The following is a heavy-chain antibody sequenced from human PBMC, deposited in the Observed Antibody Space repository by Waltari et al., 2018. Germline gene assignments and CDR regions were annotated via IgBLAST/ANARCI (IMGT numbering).Heavy chain of an antibody. D-gene: IGHD3-10*01. CDR3: ARSRLLWFRESTDAFDI. CDR2: IYYSGST. CDR1: GGSISSYY. J-gene: IGHJ3*02. V-gene: IGHV4-59*01. Sequence: QVQLQESGPGLVKPSETLSLPCTVSGGSISSYYWSWIRQPPGKGLEWIGYIYYSGSTNYNPSLKSRVTISVDTSKNQFSLKLSSVTAADTAVYYCARSRLLWFRESTDAFDIWGQGTMVTVSS.